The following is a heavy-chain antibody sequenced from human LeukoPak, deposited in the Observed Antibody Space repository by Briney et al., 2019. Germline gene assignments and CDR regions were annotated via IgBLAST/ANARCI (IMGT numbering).Heavy chain of an antibody. J-gene: IGHJ5*02. CDR1: GGSFSGYY. CDR3: ARKTKWIQLWTIGFDP. CDR2: INHSGST. D-gene: IGHD5-18*01. Sequence: SETLSLTCAVYGGSFSGYYWSWIRQPPGKGLEWIGEINHSGSTNYNPSLKSRVTISVDTSKNQFSLKLSSVTAADTAVYCCARKTKWIQLWTIGFDPWGQGTLVTVSS. V-gene: IGHV4-34*01.